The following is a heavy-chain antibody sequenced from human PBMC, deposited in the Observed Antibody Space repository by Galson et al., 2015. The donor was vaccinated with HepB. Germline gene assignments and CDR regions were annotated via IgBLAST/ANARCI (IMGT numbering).Heavy chain of an antibody. V-gene: IGHV3-23*01. Sequence: SLRLSCAAPISTFRLSFSDYAMTWVRQAPGKGLEWVSSITESGATYYADSVKGRSTISRDNSKNTLHLQMNSLRAEDTAVYYCAKGTTNIDSWGQGIQVTVSS. CDR2: ITESGAT. CDR1: ISTFRLSFSDYA. CDR3: AKGTTNIDS. J-gene: IGHJ4*02. D-gene: IGHD1-1*01.